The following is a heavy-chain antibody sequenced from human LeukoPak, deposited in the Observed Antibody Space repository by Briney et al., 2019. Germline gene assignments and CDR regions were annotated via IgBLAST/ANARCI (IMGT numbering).Heavy chain of an antibody. Sequence: SETLSLTCTVSGGSISSYYWSWIRQPPGKGLEWIGYIYYSESTNYNPSLKSRVTISVDTSKNQFSLKLSSLTAADTAVYYCARHPHYYDSSGPPFDPWGQGTLVTVSS. V-gene: IGHV4-59*08. CDR2: IYYSEST. CDR1: GGSISSYY. D-gene: IGHD3-22*01. J-gene: IGHJ5*02. CDR3: ARHPHYYDSSGPPFDP.